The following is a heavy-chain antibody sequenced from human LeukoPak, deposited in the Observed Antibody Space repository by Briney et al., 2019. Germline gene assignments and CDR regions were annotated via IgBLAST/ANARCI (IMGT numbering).Heavy chain of an antibody. CDR2: ISSSGSTI. Sequence: GGSLRLSCAASGFTFSSYEMNWVRQAPGKGLEWVSYISSSGSTIYYADSVKGRFTISRDNAKNSLYLQMNSLRAEDTAVYNCAKDRRRDDVLTGSFSDWGQGTLVTVSS. CDR1: GFTFSSYE. V-gene: IGHV3-48*03. D-gene: IGHD3-9*01. CDR3: AKDRRRDDVLTGSFSD. J-gene: IGHJ4*02.